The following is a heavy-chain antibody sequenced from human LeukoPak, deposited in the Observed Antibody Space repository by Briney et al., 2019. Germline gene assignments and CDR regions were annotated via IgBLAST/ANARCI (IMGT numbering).Heavy chain of an antibody. J-gene: IGHJ4*02. Sequence: ASVKVSCKVSGYTLTELSIHWVRQAPGEGLEWMGGFDPEDGETIYAQKFQGRVTMTEDTSTDTAYMELSSLRSEDTAVYYRATDRRVTMVRGASGNWYFDYWGKGTLVTVSS. V-gene: IGHV1-24*01. CDR1: GYTLTELS. CDR2: FDPEDGET. D-gene: IGHD3-10*01. CDR3: ATDRRVTMVRGASGNWYFDY.